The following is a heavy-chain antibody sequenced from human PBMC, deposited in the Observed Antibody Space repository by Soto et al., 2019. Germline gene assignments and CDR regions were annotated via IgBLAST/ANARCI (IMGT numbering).Heavy chain of an antibody. Sequence: QVQLVQSGAEVKKPGSSVKVSCKASGGTFSSYAIIWVRQAPGQGLEWMGGIIPIFGTANYAQKFQGRVTITADESTSTGYRELSSLRSEDTAVYYCARPDDTVTTYVDYYYGMDVWGQGTTVTVSS. CDR3: ARPDDTVTTYVDYYYGMDV. CDR1: GGTFSSYA. D-gene: IGHD4-17*01. V-gene: IGHV1-69*01. J-gene: IGHJ6*02. CDR2: IIPIFGTA.